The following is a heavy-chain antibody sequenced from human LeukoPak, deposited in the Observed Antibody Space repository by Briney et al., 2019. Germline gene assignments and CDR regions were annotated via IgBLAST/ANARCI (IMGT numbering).Heavy chain of an antibody. Sequence: SETLSLTCTVSGGSISNNNYYWAWIRQPPGKGLECIGSIYYSGSPSYNPSLKSRVTISVDTSKNQFSLRLSSVTAADTAVYYCATWRTAKTGFDYWGQGTLVTVSS. CDR1: GGSISNNNYY. D-gene: IGHD1-1*01. CDR2: IYYSGSP. CDR3: ATWRTAKTGFDY. J-gene: IGHJ4*02. V-gene: IGHV4-39*01.